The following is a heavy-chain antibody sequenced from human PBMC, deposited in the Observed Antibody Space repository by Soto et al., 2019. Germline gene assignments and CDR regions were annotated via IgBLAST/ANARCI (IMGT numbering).Heavy chain of an antibody. V-gene: IGHV4-61*01. Sequence: QVQLQESGPGLVKPSETLSLTCTVSGASVSSGSNYWSWIRQPPGKGLEWIGYIYYTGSTHYNPSLKSRVTISADTSKNQFSLRLNSVTAADTAVYYCARDLSGSGFDYWGQGTLVTVSS. D-gene: IGHD1-26*01. CDR1: GASVSSGSNY. CDR3: ARDLSGSGFDY. CDR2: IYYTGST. J-gene: IGHJ4*02.